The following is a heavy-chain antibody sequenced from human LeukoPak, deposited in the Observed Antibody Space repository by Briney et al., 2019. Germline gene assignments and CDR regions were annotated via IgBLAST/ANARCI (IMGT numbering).Heavy chain of an antibody. CDR1: GYRFTDHW. D-gene: IGHD2-2*01. CDR3: ARNPRKLCSTRWQYFYYGNGG. V-gene: IGHV5-51*01. J-gene: IGHJ6*01. Sequence: GESLKISCKGSGYRFTDHWIAWVRQMPGKGLECMGIINPVDSETRYSPSFQGQVTISADKSISTAYLQWSSLKASDTAMYYCARNPRKLCSTRWQYFYYGNGGWGQGTTV. CDR2: INPVDSET.